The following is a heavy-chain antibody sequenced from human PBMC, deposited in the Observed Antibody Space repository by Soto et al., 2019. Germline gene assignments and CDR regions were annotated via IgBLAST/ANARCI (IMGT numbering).Heavy chain of an antibody. CDR2: ITSGGGST. CDR3: AKMPPASDWSDITGYKCYCDL. Sequence: EVQLLESGGGLVQPGGSLRLSCAASGLTFSSYAMSWVRQAPGKGLEWVSGITSGGGSTYYADSVKGRVTVSRDKSENTMVLQMSRLRAVDTALYYCAKMPPASDWSDITGYKCYCDLWGRGALGTLSS. J-gene: IGHJ2*01. D-gene: IGHD3-10*01. V-gene: IGHV3-23*01. CDR1: GLTFSSYA.